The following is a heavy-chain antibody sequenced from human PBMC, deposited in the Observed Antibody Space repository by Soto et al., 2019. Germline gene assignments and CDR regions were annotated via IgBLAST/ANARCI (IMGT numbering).Heavy chain of an antibody. CDR3: AKDPRLCSSTSCYTWYYYYGMDV. D-gene: IGHD2-2*02. J-gene: IGHJ6*02. V-gene: IGHV3-23*01. Sequence: PGGSLRLSCETSGFTLTSYAMTWVRQAPGKGLEWVSAISGSGGSTYYADSVKGRFTISRDISKNTLYLQMNSLRAEDTAVYYCAKDPRLCSSTSCYTWYYYYGMDVWGQGTTVTVSS. CDR2: ISGSGGST. CDR1: GFTLTSYA.